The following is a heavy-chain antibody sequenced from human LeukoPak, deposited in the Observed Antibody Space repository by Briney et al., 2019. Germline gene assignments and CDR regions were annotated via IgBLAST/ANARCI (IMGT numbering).Heavy chain of an antibody. CDR3: ARLQWFAESRLTS. CDR2: IYYLGST. V-gene: IGHV4-39*01. D-gene: IGHD3-10*01. Sequence: PSETLSLTCTVSGASISSSSSYWGWIRQPPGEGLEWIGSIYYLGSTFYNPSLKSRVTVSVDTTKNQFSLKLTSVTAADTAVYYCARLQWFAESRLTSWGQGTLVTVSS. CDR1: GASISSSSSY. J-gene: IGHJ5*02.